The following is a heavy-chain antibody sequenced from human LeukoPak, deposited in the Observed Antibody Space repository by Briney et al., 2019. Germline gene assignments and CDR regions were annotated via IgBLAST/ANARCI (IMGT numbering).Heavy chain of an antibody. J-gene: IGHJ4*02. V-gene: IGHV3-30*18. Sequence: GGSLRLSCAASGFTFSSYGMHWVRQAPGKGLEWVAVISYDGSNKYYADSVKGRFTISRDNSKNTLYLQMNSLRAEDTAVYYCAKDWQGYSSSYYFDYWGQGTLVTVSS. CDR1: GFTFSSYG. CDR3: AKDWQGYSSSYYFDY. D-gene: IGHD6-6*01. CDR2: ISYDGSNK.